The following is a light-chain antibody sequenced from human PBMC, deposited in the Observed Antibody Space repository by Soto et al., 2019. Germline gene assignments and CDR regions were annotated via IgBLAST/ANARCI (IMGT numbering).Light chain of an antibody. CDR3: QQTNSFPLT. CDR2: AGS. CDR1: QDIRSW. Sequence: DIQMTQSPSSVSASVGDRVTINCRASQDIRSWVAWYQQTPGKAPELLTYAGSRLKTGVPSRFSRNGSWTDFSLTNSSLQPEDFAPYCCQQTNSFPLTVGGGTKVDIK. V-gene: IGKV1-12*01. J-gene: IGKJ4*01.